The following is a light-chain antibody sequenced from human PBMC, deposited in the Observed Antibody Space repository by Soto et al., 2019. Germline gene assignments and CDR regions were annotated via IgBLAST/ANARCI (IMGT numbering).Light chain of an antibody. Sequence: EIVFTQSPGTLSLSPGERATLSCRASQSVSSSYLAWYQQKPGQAPRLLIYGASSRATGIPDRFSGSGSGTDFTLTISRLEPEDFAVHYCQQYGSSLEITFGQGTRLEIK. V-gene: IGKV3-20*01. CDR2: GAS. CDR1: QSVSSSY. J-gene: IGKJ5*01. CDR3: QQYGSSLEIT.